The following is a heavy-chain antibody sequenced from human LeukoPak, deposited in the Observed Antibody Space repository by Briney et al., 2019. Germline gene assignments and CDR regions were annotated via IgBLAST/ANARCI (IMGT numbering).Heavy chain of an antibody. V-gene: IGHV4-59*11. CDR2: IYYSGST. Sequence: SETLSLTCTVSGGSISSHYWSWIRQPPGKGLEWIGYIYYSGSTNYNPSLKSRVTISVDTSKNQFSLKLSSVTAADTAVHYCARFLADSSSWYHYYYYYYMDVWGKGTTVTVSS. CDR1: GGSISSHY. J-gene: IGHJ6*03. CDR3: ARFLADSSSWYHYYYYYYMDV. D-gene: IGHD6-13*01.